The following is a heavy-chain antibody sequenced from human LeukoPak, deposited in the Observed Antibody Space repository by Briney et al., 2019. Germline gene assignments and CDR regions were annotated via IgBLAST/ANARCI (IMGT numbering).Heavy chain of an antibody. CDR2: INSDGSST. D-gene: IGHD2-21*01. J-gene: IGHJ5*02. V-gene: IGHV3-74*01. Sequence: GGSLRLSCAASGFTFSSYWMHWVRQAPGKGLVWVSRINSDGSSTSYADSVKGRFTISRDNAKNTLYLQMNSLRAEDTTVYYCARDEACGGDCFNWFDPWGQGTLVTVSS. CDR3: ARDEACGGDCFNWFDP. CDR1: GFTFSSYW.